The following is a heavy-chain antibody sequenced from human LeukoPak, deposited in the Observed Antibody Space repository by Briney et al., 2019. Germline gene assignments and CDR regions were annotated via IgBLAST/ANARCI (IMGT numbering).Heavy chain of an antibody. CDR1: GFTFSRYW. V-gene: IGHV3-7*04. Sequence: GGSLRLSCAASGFTFSRYWMSWVRQAPGKGLELVANIKRDGSEKYYVDSVKGRFTISRDNAKNSVYMQMNSLRAEDTAVYYCARDCSSTICYPDFWGQGTLVTVSS. D-gene: IGHD2-2*01. J-gene: IGHJ4*02. CDR3: ARDCSSTICYPDF. CDR2: IKRDGSEK.